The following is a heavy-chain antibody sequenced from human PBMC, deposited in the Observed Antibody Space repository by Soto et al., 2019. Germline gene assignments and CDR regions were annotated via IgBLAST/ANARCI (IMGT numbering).Heavy chain of an antibody. CDR2: ISGSGGST. V-gene: IGHV3-23*01. CDR3: ANVSPPPEDYYDSSGVDY. Sequence: VGSLRLSCAASGFTFSSYAMSWVRQAPGKGLEWVSAISGSGGSTYYADSVKGRFTISRDNSKNTLYLQMNSLRAEDTAVYYCANVSPPPEDYYDSSGVDYWGQGPLV. CDR1: GFTFSSYA. J-gene: IGHJ4*02. D-gene: IGHD3-22*01.